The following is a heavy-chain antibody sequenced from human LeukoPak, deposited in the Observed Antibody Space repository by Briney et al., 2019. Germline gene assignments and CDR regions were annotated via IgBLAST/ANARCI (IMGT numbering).Heavy chain of an antibody. D-gene: IGHD5-12*01. CDR3: AKDREPDSGYDIDS. J-gene: IGHJ4*02. CDR2: IWGSGSRT. Sequence: GGSLRLSCAASGFTFSSYAMNWVRQAPGKGLEWVSVIWGSGSRTYYADYVKGRFTISRDNSRNTVYLQMDSLRAEDTAVYYCAKDREPDSGYDIDSWGQGTLVTVSS. CDR1: GFTFSSYA. V-gene: IGHV3-23*01.